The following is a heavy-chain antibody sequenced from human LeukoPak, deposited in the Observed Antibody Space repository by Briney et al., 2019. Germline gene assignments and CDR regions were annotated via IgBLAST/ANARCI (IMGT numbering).Heavy chain of an antibody. CDR1: GGSFSGYY. J-gene: IGHJ5*02. CDR3: ARPAAAGPSRGLFDP. D-gene: IGHD6-13*01. Sequence: SETLSLTCAVYGGSFSGYYWSWIRQPPGKGLEWIGEINHSGSTNYNPSLKSRVTISVDTSKNQFSLKLSSVTAADSAVYYCARPAAAGPSRGLFDPWGQGTLVTVSS. V-gene: IGHV4-34*01. CDR2: INHSGST.